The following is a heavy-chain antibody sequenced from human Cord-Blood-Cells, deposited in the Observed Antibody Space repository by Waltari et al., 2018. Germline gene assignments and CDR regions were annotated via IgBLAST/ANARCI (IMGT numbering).Heavy chain of an antibody. CDR2: IRSKAYGGTT. D-gene: IGHD3-16*01. V-gene: IGHV3-49*04. CDR3: TRRDGDYFDY. Sequence: EVQMVDSGGGWVQPGRSLRLSLSVSGFPFGDYAMSLVRQAPGKGLEWVWFIRSKAYGGTTEYAASVKGRFTISRDDSKSIAYLQLNSLKTEDTAVYYCTRRDGDYFDYWGQGTLVTVSS. CDR1: GFPFGDYA. J-gene: IGHJ4*02.